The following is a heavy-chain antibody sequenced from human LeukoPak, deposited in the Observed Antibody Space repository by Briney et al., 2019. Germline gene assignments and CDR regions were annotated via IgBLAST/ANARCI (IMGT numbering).Heavy chain of an antibody. V-gene: IGHV4-4*02. Sequence: SETLSLTCAVSGGSISSSNWWSWVRQPPGKGLEWIGEIYHSGSTNYNPSLKSRVTISVDKSKNQFSLKLSSVTAADTAIYYCASHRAIVGVTLHIWGQGTMVTVSS. CDR1: GGSISSSNW. J-gene: IGHJ3*02. D-gene: IGHD1-26*01. CDR3: ASHRAIVGVTLHI. CDR2: IYHSGST.